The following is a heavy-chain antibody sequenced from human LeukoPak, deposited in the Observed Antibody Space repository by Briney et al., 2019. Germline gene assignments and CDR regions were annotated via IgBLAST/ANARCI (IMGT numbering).Heavy chain of an antibody. Sequence: PGGSLRLSCAASGFIFSSYAMNWVRQAPGKGLEWVSSISGSGGSTYYADSVKGRFTISRDNSKNPLYLLMNSLRAEDTAVYYCAEEAPYGSGSYYPGHYVDSRGQGTLFTVSS. CDR3: AEEAPYGSGSYYPGHYVDS. D-gene: IGHD3-10*01. CDR1: GFIFSSYA. V-gene: IGHV3-23*01. J-gene: IGHJ4*02. CDR2: ISGSGGST.